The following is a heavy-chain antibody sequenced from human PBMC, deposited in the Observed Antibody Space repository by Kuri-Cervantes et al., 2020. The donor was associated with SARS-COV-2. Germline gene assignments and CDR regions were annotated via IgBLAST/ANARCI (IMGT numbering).Heavy chain of an antibody. CDR3: ARATRHGYYYMDV. V-gene: IGHV3-11*04. CDR2: ISNSGSTI. CDR1: GGSISSYY. J-gene: IGHJ6*03. Sequence: LSLTCTVSGGSISSYYWSWIRQPAGKGLEWVSYISNSGSTIYYADSVKGRFTISRDDVKNSLFLQMNSLRAGDSAVYYCARATRHGYYYMDVWGKGTTVTVSS.